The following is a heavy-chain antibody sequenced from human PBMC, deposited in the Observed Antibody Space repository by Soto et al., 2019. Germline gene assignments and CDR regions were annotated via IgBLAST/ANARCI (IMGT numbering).Heavy chain of an antibody. V-gene: IGHV1-18*01. CDR2: INAYNGDT. D-gene: IGHD4-17*01. J-gene: IGHJ6*01. CDR3: ARRATGGMDV. CDR1: GYTFSTYG. Sequence: QVQLVQSGAEVKKPGASVKVSCKASGYTFSTYGISWVRQAPGQGLEWMGWINAYNGDTKYTERLQVRFTLTTDASTSTEYMDLRSLGSGDTTVYYCARRATGGMDVWSQGTTVTVFS.